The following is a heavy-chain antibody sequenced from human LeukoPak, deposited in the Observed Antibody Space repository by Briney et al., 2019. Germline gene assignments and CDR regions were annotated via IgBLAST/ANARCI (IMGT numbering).Heavy chain of an antibody. CDR1: GGTFSSYV. CDR2: IIPIFGTA. D-gene: IGHD3-22*01. J-gene: IGHJ6*02. CDR3: ARDPKNYYDSSGTSYYYYGMDV. V-gene: IGHV1-69*13. Sequence: ASVKVSCKASGGTFSSYVISWVRQAPGQGLEWMGGIIPIFGTANYAQKFQGRVTITADESTSTAYMELSSLRSEDTAVYYCARDPKNYYDSSGTSYYYYGMDVWGQGTTVTVPS.